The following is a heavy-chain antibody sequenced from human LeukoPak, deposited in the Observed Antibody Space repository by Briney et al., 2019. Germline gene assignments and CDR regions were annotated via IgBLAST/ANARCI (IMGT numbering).Heavy chain of an antibody. D-gene: IGHD2-2*01. CDR3: ARALGYCSSTSCYAEYAFDI. J-gene: IGHJ3*02. CDR2: IIPIFGTA. CDR1: GGTFSSYA. Sequence: SVKVSCKASGGTFSSYAISWVRQAPGQGLEWMGGIIPIFGTANYAQKFQGRVTITADESTSTAYMELSSLRSEDTAVYYCARALGYCSSTSCYAEYAFDIWGQGTMVTVSS. V-gene: IGHV1-69*01.